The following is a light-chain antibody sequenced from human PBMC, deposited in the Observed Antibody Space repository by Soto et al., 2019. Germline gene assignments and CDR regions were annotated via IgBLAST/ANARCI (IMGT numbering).Light chain of an antibody. CDR2: ASS. Sequence: EIVLTQSPDTLSLSPGERATLSCRASQSVGSYLAWYQQKPGQAPRLLIYASSNRATGIPARFSGSGSGIDFTLTISSLEPEDFAVYYCQQRSNWPPEVTFGGGTKVEIK. CDR3: QQRSNWPPEVT. J-gene: IGKJ4*01. V-gene: IGKV3-11*01. CDR1: QSVGSY.